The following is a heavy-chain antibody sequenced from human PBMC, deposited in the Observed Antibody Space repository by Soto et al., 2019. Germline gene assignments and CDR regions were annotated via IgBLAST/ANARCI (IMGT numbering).Heavy chain of an antibody. V-gene: IGHV3-30*18. CDR3: AKDYLDGDYSYYYYGMDV. CDR1: GFTFSSYG. Sequence: LRLSCAASGFTFSSYGMHWVRQAPGKGLEWVAVISYDGSNKYYADSVKGRFTISRDNSKNTLYLQMNSLRAEDTAVYYCAKDYLDGDYSYYYYGMDVWGQGTTVTVSS. D-gene: IGHD4-17*01. CDR2: ISYDGSNK. J-gene: IGHJ6*02.